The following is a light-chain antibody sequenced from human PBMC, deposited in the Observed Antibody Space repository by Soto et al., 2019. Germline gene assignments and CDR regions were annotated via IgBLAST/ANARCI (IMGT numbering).Light chain of an antibody. J-gene: IGLJ1*01. CDR3: SSFTTSDTYV. CDR1: SSDVGSYNR. V-gene: IGLV2-18*02. Sequence: QSVLTQPPSVSRSPVQSVAISCTGTSSDVGSYNRVSWYQQPPGTAPKLIISEVSNRPSGVPDRFSGSKSGNTASLTISGLQAEDEADYYCSSFTTSDTYVFGTG. CDR2: EVS.